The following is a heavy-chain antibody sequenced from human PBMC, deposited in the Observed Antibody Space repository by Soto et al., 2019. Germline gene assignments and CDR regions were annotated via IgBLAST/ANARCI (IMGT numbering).Heavy chain of an antibody. Sequence: GGSLRLSCAASGFTFSDYYMTWIRQAPGKGLEWVLSISGSGSTIYFADSMKGRFTISRDNAKNSLYLQMNSLRAEDTALYYCARDLTNDYWGQGTLVTVSS. CDR1: GFTFSDYY. J-gene: IGHJ4*02. CDR2: ISGSGSTI. CDR3: ARDLTNDY. V-gene: IGHV3-11*01.